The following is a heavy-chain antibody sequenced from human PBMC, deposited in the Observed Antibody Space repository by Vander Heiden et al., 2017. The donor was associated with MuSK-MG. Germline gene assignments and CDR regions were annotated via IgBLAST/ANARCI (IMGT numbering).Heavy chain of an antibody. V-gene: IGHV3-7*03. D-gene: IGHD3-16*01. CDR2: IREDGSEN. CDR3: ARGWGAN. CDR1: GFTFSRSDW. Sequence: EVQLVESGGGLVQPGGSLRLSGAASGFTFSRSDWMSWVRQAPGKGLEWVANIREDGSENNYVDAVKGRFTISRDSAKNSVYLEMNGLRADDAAMYYCARGWGANWGQGALVSISS. J-gene: IGHJ4*02.